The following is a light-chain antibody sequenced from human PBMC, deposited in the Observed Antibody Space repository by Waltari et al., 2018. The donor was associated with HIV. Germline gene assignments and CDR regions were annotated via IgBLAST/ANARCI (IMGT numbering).Light chain of an antibody. CDR3: AAWDDTLSGGV. Sequence: QSVLTQPPSASGTPGQRVTISFSGSNSNSGSNYVYWYQQLPGTAPKLLIYRDNQRPSGVSDRFSGSKSGTSASLAISGPRSEDEAEYSCAAWDDTLSGGVFGGGTKLTVL. V-gene: IGLV1-47*01. CDR1: NSNSGSNY. CDR2: RDN. J-gene: IGLJ3*02.